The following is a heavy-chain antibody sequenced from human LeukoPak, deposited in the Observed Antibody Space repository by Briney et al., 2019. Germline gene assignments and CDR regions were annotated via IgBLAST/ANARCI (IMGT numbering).Heavy chain of an antibody. CDR3: ARAPSEIGGYYPEYFRH. D-gene: IGHD3-22*01. V-gene: IGHV3-74*01. Sequence: PGESLRLSCAASGCTFSSYWMHWVRQAPGKGLVWVSRIKSDGSTNYADSVKGRFTISRDNAKNIVSLQMNSLRAEDTGVYYCARAPSEIGGYYPEYFRHWGQGTLVTVSS. CDR1: GCTFSSYW. J-gene: IGHJ1*01. CDR2: IKSDGST.